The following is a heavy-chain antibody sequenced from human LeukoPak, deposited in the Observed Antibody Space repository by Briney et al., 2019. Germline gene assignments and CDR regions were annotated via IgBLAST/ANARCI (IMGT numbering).Heavy chain of an antibody. CDR3: ARAPYYYDSSGYPPLDY. CDR2: ISYDGSNK. CDR1: GFTFSSYA. Sequence: PGRSLRLSCAASGFTFSSYAMHWVRQAPGKGLEWVAVISYDGSNKYYADSVKGRFTISRDSSRNTLYLQMNSLRAEDTAVYYCARAPYYYDSSGYPPLDYWGQGTLVTVSS. D-gene: IGHD3-22*01. J-gene: IGHJ4*02. V-gene: IGHV3-30*01.